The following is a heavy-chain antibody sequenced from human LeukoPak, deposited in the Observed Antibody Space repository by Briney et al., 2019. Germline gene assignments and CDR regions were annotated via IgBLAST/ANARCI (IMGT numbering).Heavy chain of an antibody. CDR3: ARTGLPPPGIFTPEWPDYYYGTDV. Sequence: ASVKVSCKASGYTFTSYYMHWVRQAPGQGLEWMGIINPSGGSTSYAQKFQGRVTMTRDTSTSTVYMELSSLRSEDTAVYYCARTGLPPPGIFTPEWPDYYYGTDVWAKGPRSPSP. V-gene: IGHV1-46*01. CDR2: INPSGGST. J-gene: IGHJ6*02. CDR1: GYTFTSYY. D-gene: IGHD2-8*01.